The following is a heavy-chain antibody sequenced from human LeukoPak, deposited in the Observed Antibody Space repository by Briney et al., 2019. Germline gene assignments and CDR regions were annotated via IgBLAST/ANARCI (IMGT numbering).Heavy chain of an antibody. D-gene: IGHD5-24*01. CDR2: ISSSSSYI. CDR3: TRNGHNYYFDC. J-gene: IGHJ4*02. CDR1: GFTFSSYS. Sequence: GGSLRLSCAASGFTFSSYSMNWVRQAPGKGLEWVSSISSSSSYIYYADSVKGRFTISRDNAKNSLYLQMNSLRAEDTAVYYCTRNGHNYYFDCWGQGTLVTVSS. V-gene: IGHV3-21*01.